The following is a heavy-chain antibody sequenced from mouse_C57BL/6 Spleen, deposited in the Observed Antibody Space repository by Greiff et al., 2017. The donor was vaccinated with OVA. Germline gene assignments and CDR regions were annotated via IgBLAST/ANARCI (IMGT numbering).Heavy chain of an antibody. D-gene: IGHD1-1*01. CDR1: GFTFSDYY. CDR3: ARVHYGSSFFDY. Sequence: DVKLVESEGGLVQPGSSMKLSCTASGFTFSDYYMAWVRQVPEKGLEWVANINYDGSSTYYLDSLKSRFIISRDNAKNILYLQMSSLKSEDTATYYCARVHYGSSFFDYWGQGTTLTVSS. V-gene: IGHV5-16*01. CDR2: INYDGSST. J-gene: IGHJ2*01.